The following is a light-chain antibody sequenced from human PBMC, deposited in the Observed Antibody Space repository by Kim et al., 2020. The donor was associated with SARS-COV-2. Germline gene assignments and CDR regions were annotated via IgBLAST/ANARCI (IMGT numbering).Light chain of an antibody. Sequence: SVGDRVTITCRASQNISNYFKWYQQKAVRVPRLLIHAASTLHSGVPSRFSGSGSGTDFTLTISSLQPEDFATYYCQQSYSTPPWTFGQGTKVDIK. CDR2: AAS. V-gene: IGKV1-39*01. CDR3: QQSYSTPPWT. CDR1: QNISNY. J-gene: IGKJ1*01.